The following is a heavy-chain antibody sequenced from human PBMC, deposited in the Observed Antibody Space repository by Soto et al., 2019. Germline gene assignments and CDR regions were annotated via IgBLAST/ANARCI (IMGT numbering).Heavy chain of an antibody. CDR3: AREDDGGDSLDV. V-gene: IGHV4-30-4*08. CDR1: GDSISSDYYH. J-gene: IGHJ6*02. D-gene: IGHD2-21*02. Sequence: QVQLQQSGPGLVKPSQTLSLTCTVSGDSISSDYYHWTWIRQSPGKGLEWIGYIHHSGRILYNPSLKSRVTISGDTSKNQFSLPLTSVTAADTAVYFCAREDDGGDSLDVWGQGTTVTVSS. CDR2: IHHSGRI.